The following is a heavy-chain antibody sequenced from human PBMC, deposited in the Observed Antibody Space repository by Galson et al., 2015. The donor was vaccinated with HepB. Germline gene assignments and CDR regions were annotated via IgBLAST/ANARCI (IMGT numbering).Heavy chain of an antibody. CDR1: GGSISSYY. J-gene: IGHJ5*02. Sequence: SETLSLTCTVSGGSISSYYWSWIRQPPGKGLEWIGYIYYSGSTNYNPSLKSRVTISVDTSKNQFSLKLSSVTAADTAVYYCARDMWDLAVAGTGSWFDPWGQGTLVTVSS. D-gene: IGHD6-19*01. V-gene: IGHV4-59*01. CDR2: IYYSGST. CDR3: ARDMWDLAVAGTGSWFDP.